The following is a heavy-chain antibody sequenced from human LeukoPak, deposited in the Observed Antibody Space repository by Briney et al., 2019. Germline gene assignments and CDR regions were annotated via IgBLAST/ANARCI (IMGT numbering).Heavy chain of an antibody. Sequence: GGSLRLSCAASGFTFSSYAMSWVRQAPGKGLVWVSRIDIDGTGTSYADSVKGRFTISRDNAKNTVSLQMNSLKAEDTAVYYCGTVFDHWGPGILVTVSS. J-gene: IGHJ4*02. CDR2: IDIDGTGT. V-gene: IGHV3-74*01. CDR1: GFTFSSYA. CDR3: GTVFDH.